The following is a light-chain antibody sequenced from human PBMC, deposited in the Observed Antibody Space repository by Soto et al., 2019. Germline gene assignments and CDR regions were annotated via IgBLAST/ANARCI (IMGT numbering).Light chain of an antibody. V-gene: IGKV1-5*01. CDR2: DAS. J-gene: IGKJ1*01. CDR1: RSISDW. CDR3: QQYNTYSPERT. Sequence: DIQMTQSPSSLSLSVGDRVTITCRASRSISDWLAWYQQKPGKAPELLIFDASNLKSGVPSRFSGSGSGTEFTLTISNLQPDDFATYYCQQYNTYSPERTFGQGTKVDIK.